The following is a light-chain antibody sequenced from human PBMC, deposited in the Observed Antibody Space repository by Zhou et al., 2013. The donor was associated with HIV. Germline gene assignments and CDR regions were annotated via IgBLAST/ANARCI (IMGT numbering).Light chain of an antibody. Sequence: EIVLTQSPGTQSLSPGQRATLSCRASQSVSNSLAWYQQKAGQAPRLLIYGASTRATGIPDRFSASGSGTDFTLTISRLEPEDFAVYYCQQYGSSLTFGGGTKVEIK. CDR3: QQYGSSLT. J-gene: IGKJ4*01. CDR2: GAS. CDR1: QSVSNS. V-gene: IGKV3-20*01.